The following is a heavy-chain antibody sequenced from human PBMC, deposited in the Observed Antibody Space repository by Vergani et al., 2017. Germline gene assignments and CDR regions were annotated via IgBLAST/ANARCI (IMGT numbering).Heavy chain of an antibody. CDR1: GGSISRGGYY. J-gene: IGHJ4*02. CDR3: ARQIDGSFDY. Sequence: QVQLQESGPGLVKPSQTLSLTCTVSGGSISRGGYYWSWIRQHPGKGLEWIGYIYYSWSTNYNPSLKSRVTISVDTSKNQFSLKLSSVTAADTAVYYCARQIDGSFDYWGQGTRVNVSS. V-gene: IGHV4-31*03. D-gene: IGHD5-24*01. CDR2: IYYSWST.